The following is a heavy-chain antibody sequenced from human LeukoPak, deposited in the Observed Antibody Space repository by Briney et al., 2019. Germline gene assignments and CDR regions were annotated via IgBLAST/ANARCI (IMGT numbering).Heavy chain of an antibody. Sequence: GESLKISCKGSGYSFTSYWIGWVRQMPGKGLEWTGIIYPGDSDTRYSPSFQGQVTMSADKSISTAYLQWSSLKASDTAMYYCASYPYYYDSSGYYYDHWGQGTLVTVSS. D-gene: IGHD3-22*01. CDR2: IYPGDSDT. J-gene: IGHJ5*02. CDR3: ASYPYYYDSSGYYYDH. CDR1: GYSFTSYW. V-gene: IGHV5-51*01.